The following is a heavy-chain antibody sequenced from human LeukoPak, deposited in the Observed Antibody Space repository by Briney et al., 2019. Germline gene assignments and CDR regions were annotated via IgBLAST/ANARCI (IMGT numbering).Heavy chain of an antibody. CDR1: GGSFSGYY. CDR3: ARVNKWGYQLLYYFDY. Sequence: TSETLSLTCAVYGGSFSGYYWSWIRQPPGKGLEWIGEINHSGSTNYNPSLKSRVTISVDTSKNQFSLKLSSVTAADTAVYYCARVNKWGYQLLYYFDYWGQGTLVTVSS. D-gene: IGHD2-2*01. V-gene: IGHV4-34*01. J-gene: IGHJ4*02. CDR2: INHSGST.